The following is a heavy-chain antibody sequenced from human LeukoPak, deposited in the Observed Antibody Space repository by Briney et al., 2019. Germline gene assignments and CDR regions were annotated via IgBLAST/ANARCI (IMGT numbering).Heavy chain of an antibody. J-gene: IGHJ4*02. CDR2: ISAYNGNT. D-gene: IGHD3-10*01. CDR1: GYTFTSYG. Sequence: ASVKVSCKASGYTFTSYGISWVRQAPGQGLEWMGWISAYNGNTNYAQKLQGRVTMTTDTSTSTAYMELRSLRSDDTAVYYCARGASDYYGSSFSDYWGQGTLVTVSS. CDR3: ARGASDYYGSSFSDY. V-gene: IGHV1-18*01.